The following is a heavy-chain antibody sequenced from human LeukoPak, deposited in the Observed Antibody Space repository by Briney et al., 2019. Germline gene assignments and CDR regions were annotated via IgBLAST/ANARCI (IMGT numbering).Heavy chain of an antibody. Sequence: PGGSLRLSCAASGFTVSSNYMSWVRQAPGKGLEWVSVIYSGGSTHYADSVKGRFTISRDNAKNSLYLQMNSLRAEDTAVYYCARDLLRYCSGGSCYSESNWFDPWGQGTLVTVSS. V-gene: IGHV3-66*01. CDR2: IYSGGST. D-gene: IGHD2-15*01. J-gene: IGHJ5*02. CDR3: ARDLLRYCSGGSCYSESNWFDP. CDR1: GFTVSSNY.